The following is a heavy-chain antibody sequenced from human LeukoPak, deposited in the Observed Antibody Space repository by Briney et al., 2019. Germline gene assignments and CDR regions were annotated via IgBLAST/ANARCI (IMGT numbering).Heavy chain of an antibody. CDR2: IIPILGIA. J-gene: IGHJ4*02. CDR3: AREDGDGSGSYFDY. CDR1: GGTFSSYA. V-gene: IGHV1-69*04. Sequence: GASVTVSFKASGGTFSSYAISWVRQAPGQGLEWMGRIIPILGIANYAQKFQGRVTITADKPTSTAYMELSSLRSEDTAVYYCAREDGDGSGSYFDYWGQGTLVTVSS. D-gene: IGHD3-10*01.